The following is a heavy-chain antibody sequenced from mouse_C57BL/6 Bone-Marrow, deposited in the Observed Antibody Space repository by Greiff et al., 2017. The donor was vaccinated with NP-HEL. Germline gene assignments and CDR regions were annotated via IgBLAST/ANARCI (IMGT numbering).Heavy chain of an antibody. V-gene: IGHV1-54*01. Sequence: VKLMESGAELVRPGTSVKVSCKASGYAFTNYLIEWVKQRPGQGLEWIGVINPGSGGTNYNEKFKGKATLTADKSSSTAYMQLSSLTSEDSAVYFCARSPFFYYYAMDYWGQGTSVTVSS. CDR1: GYAFTNYL. J-gene: IGHJ4*01. CDR3: ARSPFFYYYAMDY. CDR2: INPGSGGT.